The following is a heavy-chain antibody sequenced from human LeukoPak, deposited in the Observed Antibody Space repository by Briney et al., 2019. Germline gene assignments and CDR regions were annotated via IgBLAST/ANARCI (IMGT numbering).Heavy chain of an antibody. Sequence: SETLSLTCTVSGGSISIYYWSCLRQPPGRGRVWIGYIYYSGSTNYNPSRKSRVTISVDTSKNQFSLKLSSVTAADTAVYYCARDLHSIAYWGQGTLVTVSS. CDR3: ARDLHSIAY. CDR1: GGSISIYY. CDR2: IYYSGST. J-gene: IGHJ4*02. V-gene: IGHV4-59*01. D-gene: IGHD2-21*01.